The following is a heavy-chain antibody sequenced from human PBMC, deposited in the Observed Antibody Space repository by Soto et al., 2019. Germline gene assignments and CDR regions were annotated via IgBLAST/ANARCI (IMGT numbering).Heavy chain of an antibody. J-gene: IGHJ4*02. CDR3: AREREVDTAMVSGPGYYFDY. CDR1: GGTFSSYA. Sequence: QVQLVQSGAEVKKPGSSVKVSYKASGGTFSSYAISSVRQAPGQGLEWMGGIILILGTANYAQKFQGRVTITADESTSTDYMELSSLRSEDSGVYYCAREREVDTAMVSGPGYYFDYWGQGTLVTVSS. D-gene: IGHD5-18*01. CDR2: IILILGTA. V-gene: IGHV1-69*01.